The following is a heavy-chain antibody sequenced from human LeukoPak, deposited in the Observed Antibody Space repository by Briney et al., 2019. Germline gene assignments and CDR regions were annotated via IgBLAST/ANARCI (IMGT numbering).Heavy chain of an antibody. V-gene: IGHV3-53*01. Sequence: GGSLRLSCAASGFTVSSNYMSWVRQAPGKGLEWVSVIYSGGSTYYADSVKDRFTISRDNSKNTLYLQMNSLRAEDTAVYYCARVKGAFGEEFDAFDIWGQGTMVTVSS. D-gene: IGHD3-10*01. CDR2: IYSGGST. J-gene: IGHJ3*02. CDR3: ARVKGAFGEEFDAFDI. CDR1: GFTVSSNY.